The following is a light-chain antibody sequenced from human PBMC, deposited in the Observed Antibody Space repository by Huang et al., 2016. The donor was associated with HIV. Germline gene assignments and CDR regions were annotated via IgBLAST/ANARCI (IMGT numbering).Light chain of an antibody. V-gene: IGKV1-39*01. CDR3: QQSYSLLT. CDR1: QSISSY. J-gene: IGKJ4*01. CDR2: AAS. Sequence: DIQMTQSPSSLSASVGDRVTITCRASQSISSYLNWYQQKPGKAAKLLIYAASSLQSVVPSRFSGSGSGTDFTLTISSLQPEDFATYYCQQSYSLLTFGGGTKVEIK.